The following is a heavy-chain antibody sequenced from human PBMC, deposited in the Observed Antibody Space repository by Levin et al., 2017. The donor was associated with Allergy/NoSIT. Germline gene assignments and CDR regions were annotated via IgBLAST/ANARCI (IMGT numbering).Heavy chain of an antibody. CDR2: IIPIFGTA. CDR1: GGTFSSYA. CDR3: ARGVPYYYDSSGYYALDY. J-gene: IGHJ4*02. V-gene: IGHV1-69*01. D-gene: IGHD3-22*01. Sequence: PGGSLRLSCKASGGTFSSYAISWVRQAPGQGLEWMGGIIPIFGTANYAQKFQGRVTITADESTSTAYMELSSLRSEDTAVYYCARGVPYYYDSSGYYALDYWGQGTLVTVSS.